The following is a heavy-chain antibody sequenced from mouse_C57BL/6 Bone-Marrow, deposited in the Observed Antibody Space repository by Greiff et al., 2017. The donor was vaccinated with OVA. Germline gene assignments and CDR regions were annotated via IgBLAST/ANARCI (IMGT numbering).Heavy chain of an antibody. V-gene: IGHV1-69*01. CDR3: AFYDGYYWFAY. CDR1: GYTFTSYW. D-gene: IGHD2-3*01. CDR2: IDPSDSYT. J-gene: IGHJ3*01. Sequence: VQLQQPGAELVMPGASVKLSCTASGYTFTSYWMHWVQQRPGQGLEWIGEIDPSDSYTNYTPTFPVKSTLTVDKSSSTAYMQLSSLTSEDSAVYYCAFYDGYYWFAYWGQGTLVTVSA.